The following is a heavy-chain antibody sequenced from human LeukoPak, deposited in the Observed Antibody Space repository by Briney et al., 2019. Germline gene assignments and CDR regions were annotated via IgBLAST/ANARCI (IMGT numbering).Heavy chain of an antibody. CDR3: ASGHSAGALDRLDF. CDR2: KYYSGST. V-gene: IGHV4-59*01. Sequence: SETLSLTCTVSGASISSFHWNWIRQPPGKGLEWIGYKYYSGSTNYNPSLKSRVTISVDTSKNQFSLKLSSVTAADTAVYYCASGHSAGALDRLDFWGQGTLVTVSS. J-gene: IGHJ4*02. D-gene: IGHD3/OR15-3a*01. CDR1: GASISSFH.